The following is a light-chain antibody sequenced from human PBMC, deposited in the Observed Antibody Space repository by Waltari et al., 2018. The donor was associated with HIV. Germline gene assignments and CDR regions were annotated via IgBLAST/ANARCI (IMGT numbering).Light chain of an antibody. J-gene: IGLJ3*02. Sequence: SYVLTQPPSVSVAPGQTAMIICGGDNIATYTVHWYQQRPGQAPVLVISGNSDRPSGILERFSGSISGNTATLTISRVEVGDEAGYFCQVWDATGDHPGVFGGGTKLTVL. CDR2: GNS. CDR3: QVWDATGDHPGV. V-gene: IGLV3-21*02. CDR1: NIATYT.